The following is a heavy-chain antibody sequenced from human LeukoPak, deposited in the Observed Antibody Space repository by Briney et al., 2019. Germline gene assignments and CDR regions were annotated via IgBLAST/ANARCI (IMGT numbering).Heavy chain of an antibody. V-gene: IGHV4-4*07. Sequence: SETLSLTCTVSGGSISSYYCSWIRQPAGKGLEWIGRIYTSGSTNYNPSLKSRVTMSVDTSKNQFSLKLSSVTAADTAVYYCAREATYYYVSGERYYGMDVWGQGNTVTVSS. J-gene: IGHJ6*02. D-gene: IGHD3-10*01. CDR3: AREATYYYVSGERYYGMDV. CDR1: GGSISSYY. CDR2: IYTSGST.